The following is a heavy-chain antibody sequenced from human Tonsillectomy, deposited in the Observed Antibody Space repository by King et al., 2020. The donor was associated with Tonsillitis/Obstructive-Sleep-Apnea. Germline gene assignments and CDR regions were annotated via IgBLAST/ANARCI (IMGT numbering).Heavy chain of an antibody. Sequence: VQLVESGGGLVQPGGSLRLSCAASGFTFSSYEMNWVRQAPGKGLEWVSYITISGSNIFYADSVKGRFTISRDNAKNSLYLQMNSLRAEDTAVYYCARGMRSYHNWFDPWGQGTLVTVSS. V-gene: IGHV3-48*03. J-gene: IGHJ5*02. D-gene: IGHD1-26*01. CDR2: ITISGSNI. CDR1: GFTFSSYE. CDR3: ARGMRSYHNWFDP.